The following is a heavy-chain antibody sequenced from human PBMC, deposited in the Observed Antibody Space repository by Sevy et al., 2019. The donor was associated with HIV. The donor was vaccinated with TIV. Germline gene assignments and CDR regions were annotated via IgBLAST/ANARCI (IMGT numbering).Heavy chain of an antibody. Sequence: GGSLRLSCASSGITFSGSLMSWVRQAPGKGLEWVASIKQDGSQKYYVDSVKGRFSISRDNAKNSLYLQMNSLRGDDTALYYCARVFSGSAPGFDYWGQGTLVTVSS. J-gene: IGHJ4*02. D-gene: IGHD6-19*01. CDR2: IKQDGSQK. CDR3: ARVFSGSAPGFDY. V-gene: IGHV3-7*01. CDR1: GITFSGSL.